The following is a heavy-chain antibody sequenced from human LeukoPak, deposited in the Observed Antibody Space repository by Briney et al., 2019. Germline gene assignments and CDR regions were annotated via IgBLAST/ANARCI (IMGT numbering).Heavy chain of an antibody. CDR2: INHSGST. Sequence: SETLSLTCTVSGGSISSSSYYWSWIRQPPGKGLEWIGEINHSGSTNYNPSLKSRVTISVDTSKNQFSLKLSSVTAADTAVYYCARAFSVFGVVIRSFDPWGQGTLVTVSS. V-gene: IGHV4-39*07. J-gene: IGHJ5*02. D-gene: IGHD3-3*01. CDR3: ARAFSVFGVVIRSFDP. CDR1: GGSISSSSYY.